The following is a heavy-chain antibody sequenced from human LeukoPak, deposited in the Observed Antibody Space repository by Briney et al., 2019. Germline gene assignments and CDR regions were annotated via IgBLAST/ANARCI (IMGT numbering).Heavy chain of an antibody. V-gene: IGHV1-18*01. Sequence: ASVKVSCKASGYTFTSYGISWVRQAPGQGLEWMGWISAYNGNTKYVQKLQGRVTMTTDTSTSTAYMELRSLRSDDTAVYYCASYTYYYDSSGFQHWGQGTLVTVSS. CDR3: ASYTYYYDSSGFQH. CDR1: GYTFTSYG. J-gene: IGHJ1*01. D-gene: IGHD3-22*01. CDR2: ISAYNGNT.